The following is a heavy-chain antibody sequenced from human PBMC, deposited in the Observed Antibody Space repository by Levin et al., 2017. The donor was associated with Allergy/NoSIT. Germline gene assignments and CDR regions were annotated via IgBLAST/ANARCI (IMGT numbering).Heavy chain of an antibody. V-gene: IGHV3-48*03. J-gene: IGHJ4*02. Sequence: PGGSLRLSCAASGFTFSSYEMNWVRQAPGKGLEWVSYISSSGSTIYYADSVKGRFTISRDNAKNSLYLQMNSLRAEDTAVYYCARDVGQYSSGSVHLLDWGQGTLVTVSS. CDR1: GFTFSSYE. CDR3: ARDVGQYSSGSVHLLD. D-gene: IGHD6-19*01. CDR2: ISSSGSTI.